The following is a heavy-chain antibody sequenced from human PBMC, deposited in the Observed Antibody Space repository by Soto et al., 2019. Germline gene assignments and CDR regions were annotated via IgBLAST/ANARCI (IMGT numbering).Heavy chain of an antibody. CDR1: GYTFTNYY. V-gene: IGHV1-46*01. Sequence: QVHLVQSGAEVKKPGASVKVSCKASGYTFTNYYIHWVRQAPVQGLEWLGIIRPSGGRTEYAQRFQGRATMTRDTSTSTVYMELTSLTSEDTAVYYCAREPNERYYFDYWGQGSLVTVSS. D-gene: IGHD1-20*01. CDR2: IRPSGGRT. CDR3: AREPNERYYFDY. J-gene: IGHJ4*02.